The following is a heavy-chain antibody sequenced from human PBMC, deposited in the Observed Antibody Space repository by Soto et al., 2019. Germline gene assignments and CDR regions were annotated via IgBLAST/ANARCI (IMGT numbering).Heavy chain of an antibody. V-gene: IGHV1-69*06. CDR1: GSRFSNYV. Sequence: GASVKVSCKVSGSRFSNYVISWVRHAPGHGLEWLGRIIPIFNSTKYAQNFQGRVTITADKSTSTASLELSSLRSDDTAVYYCAREGRGKKAGYNGLVSLGYWGQGTLVTVSS. CDR2: IIPIFNST. CDR3: AREGRGKKAGYNGLVSLGY. D-gene: IGHD2-2*02. J-gene: IGHJ4*02.